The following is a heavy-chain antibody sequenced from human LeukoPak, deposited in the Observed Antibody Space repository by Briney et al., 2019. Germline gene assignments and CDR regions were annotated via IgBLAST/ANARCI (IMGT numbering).Heavy chain of an antibody. CDR1: GGTFSSYA. Sequence: SVKVSCKASGGTFSSYAISWVRQAPGQGLEWMGRIIPILGIANYAQKFQGRVTITADKSTSTAYMELRSLRSDDTAVYYCAGDREFGLVSFDYWGQGTLVTVSS. D-gene: IGHD3-3*01. CDR2: IIPILGIA. CDR3: AGDREFGLVSFDY. V-gene: IGHV1-69*04. J-gene: IGHJ4*02.